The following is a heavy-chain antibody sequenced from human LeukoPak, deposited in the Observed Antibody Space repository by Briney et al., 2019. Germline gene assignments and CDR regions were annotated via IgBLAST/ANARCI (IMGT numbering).Heavy chain of an antibody. Sequence: SETLSLTCTVSGGSINSYYWTWIRQSAEKGLEWIGRIHFSGSNNYKPALKVRVAISLDVSKNQFSLKLRSVTAADTAVYFCARDDSSRDESSGYHVWGRGTLVTVSS. CDR2: IHFSGSN. V-gene: IGHV4-4*07. J-gene: IGHJ4*02. D-gene: IGHD3-22*01. CDR3: ARDDSSRDESSGYHV. CDR1: GGSINSYY.